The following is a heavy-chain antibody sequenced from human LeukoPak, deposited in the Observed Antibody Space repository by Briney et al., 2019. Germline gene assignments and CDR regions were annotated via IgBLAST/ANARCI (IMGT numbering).Heavy chain of an antibody. CDR3: ARGLSSGWYSIFDY. Sequence: SETLSLTCTVSGGSISSGSYYWSWIRQPAGKGLEWIGRIYTSGSINYNPSLKSRVTISVDTSKNQFSLKLSSVTAADTAVYYCARGLSSGWYSIFDYWGQGTLVTVSS. V-gene: IGHV4-61*02. CDR2: IYTSGSI. D-gene: IGHD6-19*01. CDR1: GGSISSGSYY. J-gene: IGHJ4*02.